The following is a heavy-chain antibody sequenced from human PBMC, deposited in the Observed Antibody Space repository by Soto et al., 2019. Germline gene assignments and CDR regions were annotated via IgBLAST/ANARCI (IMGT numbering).Heavy chain of an antibody. Sequence: QVQLVQSGAEVKKPGSSVKVSCKASGGTFSSYAISWVRQAPGQGLEWMGGIIPIFGTANYAQKFQGRVTITADESTSPAYMELSSLRSEGTAVYYCARGGATTVTTGGDAFDIWGQGTMVTVSS. CDR1: GGTFSSYA. CDR2: IIPIFGTA. CDR3: ARGGATTVTTGGDAFDI. J-gene: IGHJ3*02. V-gene: IGHV1-69*12. D-gene: IGHD4-17*01.